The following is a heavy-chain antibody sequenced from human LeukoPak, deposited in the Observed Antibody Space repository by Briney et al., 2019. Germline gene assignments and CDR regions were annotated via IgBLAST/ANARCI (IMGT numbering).Heavy chain of an antibody. CDR3: ARTLGATIGYYYYYMDV. CDR1: GFTFSDYY. D-gene: IGHD1-26*01. Sequence: GGSLRLSCVGSGFTFSDYYMSWIRQAPGKGLEWVSYISSSGSTIYYADSVKGRFTISRDNAKNSLYLQMNSLRAEDTAVYYCARTLGATIGYYYYYMDVWGKGTTVTVSS. V-gene: IGHV3-11*01. CDR2: ISSSGSTI. J-gene: IGHJ6*03.